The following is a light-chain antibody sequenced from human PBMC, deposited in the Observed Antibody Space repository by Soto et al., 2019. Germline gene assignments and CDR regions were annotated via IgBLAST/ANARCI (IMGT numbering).Light chain of an antibody. J-gene: IGKJ4*01. Sequence: DIQMTQSPSSLSASVGDRVTISCRASQSISHYLDWYQEKPGRAPRLLIYSASNLQDGVPSRFSGSGSGTEFTLTISNLQPDDFATYYCQQLNSYPLTFGGGTKVDIK. V-gene: IGKV1-17*02. CDR3: QQLNSYPLT. CDR1: QSISHY. CDR2: SAS.